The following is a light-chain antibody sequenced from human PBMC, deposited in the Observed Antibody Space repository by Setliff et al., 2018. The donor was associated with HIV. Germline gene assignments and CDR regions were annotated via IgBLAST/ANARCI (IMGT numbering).Light chain of an antibody. CDR2: DTS. Sequence: QAVVTQEPSLTVSPGGTVTLTCGSSTGAVTSGLYPYWFQQKPGQAPRTLIYDTSNKHSWTPARFSGSLLGGKAALTLSGAQPEDEADYYCFLSYSGARRLFGGGTKVTVL. CDR3: FLSYSGARRL. CDR1: TGAVTSGLY. V-gene: IGLV7-46*01. J-gene: IGLJ3*02.